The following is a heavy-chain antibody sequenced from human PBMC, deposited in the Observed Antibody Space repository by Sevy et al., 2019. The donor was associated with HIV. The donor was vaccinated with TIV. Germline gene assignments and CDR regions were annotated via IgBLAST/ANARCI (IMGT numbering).Heavy chain of an antibody. V-gene: IGHV4-39*02. D-gene: IGHD3-22*01. CDR2: IYYSGST. J-gene: IGHJ3*02. Sequence: SETLSLTCTVSGGSISSSSYYWGWIRQPPGKGLEWIGSIYYSGSTYYNPSLKLRVTISVDTSKNHFSLKLSSVTAADTAVYYCARPVNYYDSSGYFDAFDIWGQGTMVTVSS. CDR3: ARPVNYYDSSGYFDAFDI. CDR1: GGSISSSSYY.